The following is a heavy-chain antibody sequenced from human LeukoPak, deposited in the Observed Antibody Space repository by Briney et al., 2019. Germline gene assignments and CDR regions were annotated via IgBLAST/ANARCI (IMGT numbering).Heavy chain of an antibody. CDR3: VRDGPMIRGVPYMDV. Sequence: GGSLRLSCAASGFTFSSYWMHWVRQAPGKGLVWVSRIDTDGGTSYADSVKGRFTISRDNAKNTLYLQMNSLRAEDTAVYYCVRDGPMIRGVPYMDVWGKGTTVTVSS. CDR2: IDTDGGT. CDR1: GFTFSSYW. V-gene: IGHV3-74*01. D-gene: IGHD3-10*01. J-gene: IGHJ6*03.